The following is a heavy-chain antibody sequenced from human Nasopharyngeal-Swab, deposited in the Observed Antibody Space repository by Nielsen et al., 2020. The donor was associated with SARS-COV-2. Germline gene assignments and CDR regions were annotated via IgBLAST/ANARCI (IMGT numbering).Heavy chain of an antibody. D-gene: IGHD1-26*01. V-gene: IGHV1-18*01. CDR2: ISAYNGNT. CDR1: GYTFTSYG. J-gene: IGHJ4*02. Sequence: ASVKVSCKAPGYTFTSYGISWVRQAPGQGLEWMGWISAYNGNTNYAQKLQGRVTMTTDTSTSTAYMELRSLRSDDTAVYYCTTVAGSYGRFDYWGQGTLVTVSS. CDR3: TTVAGSYGRFDY.